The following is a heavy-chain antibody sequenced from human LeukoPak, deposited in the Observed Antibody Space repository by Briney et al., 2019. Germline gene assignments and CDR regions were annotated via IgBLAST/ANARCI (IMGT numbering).Heavy chain of an antibody. CDR2: ISGSAGST. CDR1: GFTFSSYA. Sequence: GGSLRLSCAASGFTFSSYAMSWVRQAPGKGLEWVSAISGSAGSTYYADSVKGRFTISRDKSKNTLYLQLNRLRAEDTAVYYCAKVNPNWGGAFDIRGQGTMVTVSS. V-gene: IGHV3-23*01. D-gene: IGHD7-27*01. CDR3: AKVNPNWGGAFDI. J-gene: IGHJ3*02.